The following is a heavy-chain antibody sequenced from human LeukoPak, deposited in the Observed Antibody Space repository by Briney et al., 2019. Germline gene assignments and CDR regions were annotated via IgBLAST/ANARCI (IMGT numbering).Heavy chain of an antibody. CDR1: GLTFSSYT. V-gene: IGHV3-23*01. J-gene: IGHJ4*02. D-gene: IGHD7-27*01. CDR3: ARVPPTNWGSWGPFDY. Sequence: PGGSLRLSCAGSGLTFSSYTMNWVRQAPGKGLEWVSAISGSGGSTYYADSVEGRFTISRDNSKNTLYLQMNSLRAEDTAVYYCARVPPTNWGSWGPFDYWGQGTLVTVSS. CDR2: ISGSGGST.